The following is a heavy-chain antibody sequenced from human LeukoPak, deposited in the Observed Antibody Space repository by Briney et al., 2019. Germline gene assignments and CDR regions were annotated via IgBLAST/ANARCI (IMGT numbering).Heavy chain of an antibody. CDR3: ARDAGKRYNWNAGAFDI. V-gene: IGHV3-74*01. D-gene: IGHD1-20*01. J-gene: IGHJ3*02. CDR1: GFTFSSYW. Sequence: GGSLRLSCAASGFTFSSYWMHWVRQAPGKGLVWVSRISTDGSSTSYADFVKGRFTISRDNAKNSLYLQMNSLRAEDTAVYYCARDAGKRYNWNAGAFDIWGQGTMVTVSS. CDR2: ISTDGSST.